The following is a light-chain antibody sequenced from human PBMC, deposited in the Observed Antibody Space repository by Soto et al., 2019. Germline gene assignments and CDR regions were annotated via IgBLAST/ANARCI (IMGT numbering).Light chain of an antibody. J-gene: IGKJ1*01. CDR2: AAP. Sequence: DIQMTQSPSSLSASVGDRVTITCRASQSISSYLNWYQQKPGKAPKLLIYAAPSLESGVPSRFSGSGSETEFTLTISSLFPDDFATYYCQQYNRYWTFGQGTKVDIK. V-gene: IGKV1-39*01. CDR1: QSISSY. CDR3: QQYNRYWT.